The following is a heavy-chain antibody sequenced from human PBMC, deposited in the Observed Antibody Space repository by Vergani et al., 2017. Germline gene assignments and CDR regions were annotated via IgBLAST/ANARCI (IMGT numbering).Heavy chain of an antibody. CDR1: GGSFSGYY. J-gene: IGHJ4*02. D-gene: IGHD3-10*01. V-gene: IGHV4-34*01. CDR3: AKTPSMVRGVHLDY. CDR2: INHSGST. Sequence: QVQLQQWGAGLLKPSETLSLTYAVYGGSFSGYYWSWIRQPPGKGLEWIGEINHSGSTNYNPSLKSRVTISVDTSKNQFSLKLSSVTAADTAVYYCAKTPSMVRGVHLDYWGQGTLVTVSS.